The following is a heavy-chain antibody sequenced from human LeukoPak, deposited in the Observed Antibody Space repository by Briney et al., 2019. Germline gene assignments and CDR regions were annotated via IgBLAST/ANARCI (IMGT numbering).Heavy chain of an antibody. Sequence: SETLSLTCTVSGGSISSYYWSWIRQPAGKGLEWIGRIYTSGSTNYNPSLKSRVTMSVDTSKNQFSLKLSSVTAADTAVYYCARDIRAYYYDSSGSYYFDYWGQGTLVIVFS. V-gene: IGHV4-4*07. CDR1: GGSISSYY. CDR3: ARDIRAYYYDSSGSYYFDY. D-gene: IGHD3-22*01. CDR2: IYTSGST. J-gene: IGHJ4*02.